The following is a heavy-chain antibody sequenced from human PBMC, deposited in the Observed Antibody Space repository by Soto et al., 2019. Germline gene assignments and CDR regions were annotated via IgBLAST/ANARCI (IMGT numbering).Heavy chain of an antibody. CDR2: ISAYNGNT. CDR3: ATVSTYDSSGYYWDYYYGMDV. V-gene: IGHV1-18*04. CDR1: GYTFTSYG. D-gene: IGHD3-22*01. J-gene: IGHJ6*02. Sequence: ASVKVSCKASGYTFTSYGISWVRQAPGQGLEWMGWISAYNGNTNYAQKLQGRVTMTTDTSTSAAYMELRSLRSDDTAVYYCATVSTYDSSGYYWDYYYGMDVWGQGTTVTVSS.